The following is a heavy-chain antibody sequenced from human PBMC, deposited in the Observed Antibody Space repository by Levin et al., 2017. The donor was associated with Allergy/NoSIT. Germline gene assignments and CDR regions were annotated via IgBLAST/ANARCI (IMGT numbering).Heavy chain of an antibody. V-gene: IGHV4-39*01. CDR3: VRLPKPRVGGTSYYYYLDV. CDR1: GGSISSANHY. Sequence: SETLSLTCTVSGGSISSANHYWGWIRQPPGKGLEWIGGVYYGASTYYNPSLKGRVTLSVDTSKNQFALKVITVTAADAAVHYCVRLPKPRVGGTSYYYYLDVWGKGTTVTVSS. J-gene: IGHJ6*03. CDR2: VYYGAST. D-gene: IGHD3-3*01.